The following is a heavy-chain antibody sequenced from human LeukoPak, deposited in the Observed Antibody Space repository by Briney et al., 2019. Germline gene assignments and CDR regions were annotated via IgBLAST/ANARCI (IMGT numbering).Heavy chain of an antibody. J-gene: IGHJ4*02. Sequence: SETLSLTCAVYGGSSSGYYWSWIRQPPGMGLEWIGEINHSGSTNYNPSLKSRVTISVDTSKNQFSLKLSSVTAADAAVYYCARGPPTRFDYWGQGTLVTVSS. CDR2: INHSGST. CDR1: GGSSSGYY. CDR3: ARGPPTRFDY. V-gene: IGHV4-34*01.